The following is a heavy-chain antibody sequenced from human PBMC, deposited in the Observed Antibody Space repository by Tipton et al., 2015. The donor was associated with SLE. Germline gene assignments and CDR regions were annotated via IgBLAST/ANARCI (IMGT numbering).Heavy chain of an antibody. J-gene: IGHJ6*02. D-gene: IGHD4-11*01. V-gene: IGHV4-34*01. CDR2: INHSGST. CDR3: ARGPDYSNYYFYRMDV. CDR1: GGSFSGYY. Sequence: TLSLTCAVFGGSFSGYYCSWIRQPPGKGLEWIGEINHSGSTNYNPSLKSRVTISVDTSKNQLSLKLSSVTAADTAVYYCARGPDYSNYYFYRMDVWGRGTTVTVSS.